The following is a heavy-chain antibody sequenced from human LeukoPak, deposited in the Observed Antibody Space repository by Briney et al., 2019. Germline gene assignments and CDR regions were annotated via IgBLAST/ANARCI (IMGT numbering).Heavy chain of an antibody. V-gene: IGHV3-7*01. D-gene: IGHD3-10*01. CDR3: AREQNYGSGSYDY. CDR1: GFTVSSNY. CDR2: IKQDGSEK. J-gene: IGHJ4*02. Sequence: GGSLRLSCAASGFTVSSNYMSWVRQAPGKGLEWVANIKQDGSEKYYVDSVKGQFTISRDNAKNSLYLQMNSLRAEDTAVYYCAREQNYGSGSYDYWGQGTLVTVSS.